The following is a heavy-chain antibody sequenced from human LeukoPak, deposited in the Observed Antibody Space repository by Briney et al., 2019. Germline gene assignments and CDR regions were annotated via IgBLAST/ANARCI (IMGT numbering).Heavy chain of an antibody. V-gene: IGHV3-21*01. J-gene: IGHJ4*02. D-gene: IGHD2-15*01. CDR1: GFTFSSYS. CDR3: ARVDCSGGSCYSDY. Sequence: GGSLGLSCAASGFTFSSYSMNWVRQAPGKGLEWVSSISSSSSYIYYADSVKGRFTISRDNAKNSLYLQMNSLRAEDTAVYYCARVDCSGGSCYSDYWGQGTLVTVSS. CDR2: ISSSSSYI.